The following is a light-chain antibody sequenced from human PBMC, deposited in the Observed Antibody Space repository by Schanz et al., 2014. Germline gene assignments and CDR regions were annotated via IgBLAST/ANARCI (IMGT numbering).Light chain of an antibody. CDR1: SSDVGAYTY. J-gene: IGLJ2*01. CDR3: CSYAGSYTVV. CDR2: DVT. Sequence: QSALTQPRSVSGSPGQSVTISCTGTSSDVGAYTYVSWYQQPPGKAPKLMIYDVTERPSGVPDRFSGSKSGNTASLTISGLQAEDEADYYCCSYAGSYTVVFGGGTQLTVL. V-gene: IGLV2-11*01.